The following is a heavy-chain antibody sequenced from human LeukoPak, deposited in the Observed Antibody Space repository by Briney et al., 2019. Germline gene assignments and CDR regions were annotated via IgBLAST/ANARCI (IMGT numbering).Heavy chain of an antibody. D-gene: IGHD3-22*01. Sequence: GGSLRLSCAASGFTFSSYAMSWVRQAPGKGLEWVSAISGSGGSTYYADSVKGRFTISRDNSKNTLYLQMNSLRAEDTAVYYCAKTRYYYDSSGYYSYFDYRGQGTLVTVSS. CDR1: GFTFSSYA. J-gene: IGHJ4*02. V-gene: IGHV3-23*01. CDR3: AKTRYYYDSSGYYSYFDY. CDR2: ISGSGGST.